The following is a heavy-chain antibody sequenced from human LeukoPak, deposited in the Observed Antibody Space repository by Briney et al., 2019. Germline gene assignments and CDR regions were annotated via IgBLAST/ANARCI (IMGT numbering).Heavy chain of an antibody. Sequence: SVKVSCKASGGTFSSYAISWVRQAPGQELEWMGRIIPIFGIASYAQKFQGRVTITADKSTSTAYMELSSLRSEDTAVYYCARDDYCSGGSCYGWFDPWGQGTLVTVSS. CDR2: IIPIFGIA. J-gene: IGHJ5*02. V-gene: IGHV1-69*04. D-gene: IGHD2-15*01. CDR3: ARDDYCSGGSCYGWFDP. CDR1: GGTFSSYA.